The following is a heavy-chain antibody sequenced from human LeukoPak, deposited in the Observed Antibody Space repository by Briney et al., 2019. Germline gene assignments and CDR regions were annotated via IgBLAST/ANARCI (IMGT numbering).Heavy chain of an antibody. J-gene: IGHJ2*01. CDR1: GGSISSGSYY. CDR3: ARSRLDYGDYDWYFDL. V-gene: IGHV4-61*02. D-gene: IGHD4-17*01. Sequence: SETLSLTCTVSGGSISSGSYYWSWIRQPAGKRLEWIGRMYTSGSTNYNPSLKSRVTISVDTSKNQFSLKLSSVTAADTAVYYCARSRLDYGDYDWYFDLWGRGTLVTVSS. CDR2: MYTSGST.